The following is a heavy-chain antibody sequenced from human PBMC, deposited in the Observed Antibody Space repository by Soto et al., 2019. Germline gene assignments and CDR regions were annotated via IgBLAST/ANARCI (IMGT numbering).Heavy chain of an antibody. J-gene: IGHJ4*02. V-gene: IGHV4-34*01. Sequence: QVQLQQWGAGLLKPSETLSLTCAVYGGSFSGYYWSWIRQPPGKGLEWIGEINHSGSTNYNPSLKSRVTISVDTSKNQFSLKLRSVTAADTAVYYCARGQAARPVKFDYWGQGTLVTVSS. CDR3: ARGQAARPVKFDY. CDR1: GGSFSGYY. D-gene: IGHD6-6*01. CDR2: INHSGST.